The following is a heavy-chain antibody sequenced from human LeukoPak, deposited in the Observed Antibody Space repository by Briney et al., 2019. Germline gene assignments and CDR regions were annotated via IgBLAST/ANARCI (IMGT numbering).Heavy chain of an antibody. CDR2: IYHTGSL. CDR3: ASSDWPYYFDF. CDR1: TGSIRSYY. D-gene: IGHD3-9*01. V-gene: IGHV4-59*08. J-gene: IGHJ4*02. Sequence: SETLSLTCTVSTGSIRSYYWSWIRQPPGKGLEWIAFIYHTGSLKYNTSLKSRVTISLDTSKNQFSLNLSAVTAADTAIYYCASSDWPYYFDFWGQGTLVTVSS.